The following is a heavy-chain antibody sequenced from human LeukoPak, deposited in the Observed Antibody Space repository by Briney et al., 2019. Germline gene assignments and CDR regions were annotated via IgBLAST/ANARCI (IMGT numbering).Heavy chain of an antibody. CDR2: ISGSGGNT. CDR3: APPGVTYYDP. J-gene: IGHJ5*02. Sequence: QTGGSLRLSCAASGFTFSSYNMNWVRQAPGKGLEWVSTISGSGGNTYYADSVKGRFTISRDNSKNTLYLQMNSLRAEDTAVYYCAPPGVTYYDPWGQGTLVTVSS. CDR1: GFTFSSYN. V-gene: IGHV3-23*01. D-gene: IGHD1-26*01.